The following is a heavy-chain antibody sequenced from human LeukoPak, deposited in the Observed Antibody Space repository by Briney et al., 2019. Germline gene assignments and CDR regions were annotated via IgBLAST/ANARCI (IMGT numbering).Heavy chain of an antibody. D-gene: IGHD3-22*01. Sequence: SVKVSCKASGGTFSSYAIRWVRQAPGQGLEWMGGIIPIFGTANYAQKFQGRDTITADESTSTAYMELSSLRSEDTAVYYCARLPTDYDSSGYPPGIDWGQGTLVTVSS. J-gene: IGHJ4*02. CDR3: ARLPTDYDSSGYPPGID. V-gene: IGHV1-69*13. CDR2: IIPIFGTA. CDR1: GGTFSSYA.